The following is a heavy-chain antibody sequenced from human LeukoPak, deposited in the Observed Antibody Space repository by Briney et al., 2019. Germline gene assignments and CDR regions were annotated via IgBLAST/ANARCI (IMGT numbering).Heavy chain of an antibody. V-gene: IGHV4-39*07. J-gene: IGHJ4*02. CDR3: ASIGYCSDGSCHS. CDR2: IYYGAST. Sequence: SETLSLTCTVSGGSISSSTYYWGWIRQPPGKGLEWIGTIYYGASTYYNPSLKSPVSISVDTSKHQFSLKLNSVTAADTAVYYCASIGYCSDGSCHSCGQGDLVIVSS. D-gene: IGHD2-15*01. CDR1: GGSISSSTYY.